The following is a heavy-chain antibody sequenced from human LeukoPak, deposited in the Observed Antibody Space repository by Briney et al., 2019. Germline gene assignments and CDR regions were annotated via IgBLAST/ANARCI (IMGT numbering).Heavy chain of an antibody. D-gene: IGHD2-15*01. CDR2: IHTSGST. V-gene: IGHV4-4*09. CDR1: GGFSSFYY. Sequence: PSETLSLTCTVSGGFSSFYYWTCIRQPPGKGLEWIGNIHTSGSTDYSPSLKSRVTMSIDTSKNQFSLRLSSVTAADTAVYYCARPGQSSWWVYFNYWGQGTLVTVSS. J-gene: IGHJ4*02. CDR3: ARPGQSSWWVYFNY.